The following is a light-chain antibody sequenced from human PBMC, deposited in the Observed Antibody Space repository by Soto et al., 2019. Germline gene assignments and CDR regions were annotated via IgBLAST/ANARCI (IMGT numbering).Light chain of an antibody. V-gene: IGKV3-15*01. CDR2: DTS. CDR3: QHYVTWPLA. Sequence: EVVMTQSPATLSVSPGERATLSCRASRGIGSTLAWYQQKPGQTPRLLIYDTSTRATGVPGRFIGSRSGTEFTLTSTSLQSEDFAIYYCQHYVTWPLAFGGGTRVEN. J-gene: IGKJ4*01. CDR1: RGIGST.